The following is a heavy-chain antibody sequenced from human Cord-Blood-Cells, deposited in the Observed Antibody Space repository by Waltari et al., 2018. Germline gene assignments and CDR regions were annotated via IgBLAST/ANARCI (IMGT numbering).Heavy chain of an antibody. J-gene: IGHJ6*03. Sequence: QVQLVQSGAEVKKPGASVKVSCKASGYTFTGYYMHWVRQAPGQGLEWMGWINPNRGGTNYAQKFQGRVTMTRDTSISTADMGLSRLRSDDTAVYYCARVEGAARPYYYYYMDVWGKGTTVTVSS. D-gene: IGHD6-6*01. V-gene: IGHV1-2*02. CDR3: ARVEGAARPYYYYYMDV. CDR2: INPNRGGT. CDR1: GYTFTGYY.